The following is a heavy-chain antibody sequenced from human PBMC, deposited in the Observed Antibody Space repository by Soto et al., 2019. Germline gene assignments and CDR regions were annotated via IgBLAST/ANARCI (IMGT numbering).Heavy chain of an antibody. V-gene: IGHV3-11*01. CDR3: ARVSWREKYGMDV. CDR2: ITFSGNTV. CDR1: GFTFIDSY. Sequence: PGGSLRLSCAASGFTFIDSYMSWSRQAPGKGLEWISYITFSGNTVYYADSLKGRFTISRDNAKNSLYLQMNRLRAEDTAVYYCARVSWREKYGMDVWGQGTTVTVSS. J-gene: IGHJ6*02.